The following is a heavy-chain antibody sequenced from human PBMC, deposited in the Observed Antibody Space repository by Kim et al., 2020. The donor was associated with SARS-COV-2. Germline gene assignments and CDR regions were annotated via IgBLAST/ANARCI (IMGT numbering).Heavy chain of an antibody. J-gene: IGHJ5*01. CDR2: INTDGSTT. Sequence: WGSLRLSCAASGFTFSSFWMDWVRQAPGKGLVLVARINTDGSTTTYADSVKGRFTISRDNAMDTVYLQMNSLSAEDTAVYYCARAVAGTNCFDSWGQGTL. D-gene: IGHD6-19*01. CDR3: ARAVAGTNCFDS. CDR1: GFTFSSFW. V-gene: IGHV3-74*03.